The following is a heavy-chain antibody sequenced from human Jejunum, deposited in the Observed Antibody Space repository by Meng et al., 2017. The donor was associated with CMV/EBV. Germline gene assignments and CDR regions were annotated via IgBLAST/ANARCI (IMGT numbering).Heavy chain of an antibody. J-gene: IGHJ6*02. CDR1: YY. Sequence: YYMSWIRQAPGKGLEWVSYISSSGSTIYYAESVKGRFTISRDNAKNSLYLQMNSLRAEDTAVYYCARDLVVVPAAMGVYYYYGMDVWGQGTTVTVSS. CDR2: ISSSGSTI. CDR3: ARDLVVVPAAMGVYYYYGMDV. D-gene: IGHD2-2*01. V-gene: IGHV3-11*04.